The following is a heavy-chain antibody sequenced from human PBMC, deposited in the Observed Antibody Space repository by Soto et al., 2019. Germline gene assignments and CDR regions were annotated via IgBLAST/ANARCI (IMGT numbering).Heavy chain of an antibody. V-gene: IGHV4-31*03. CDR2: IYYSGST. Sequence: QVQLQESGPGLVKPSQTLSLTCTVSGGSISSGDYYWSWIRQHPGKGLEWIGYIYYSGSTYYNPSLMSRVTLSVDTSKNQFSLKLSSVTAADTAVYYCARWWSGSRQGFDPWGQGTLVTVSS. CDR3: ARWWSGSRQGFDP. D-gene: IGHD3-3*01. J-gene: IGHJ5*02. CDR1: GGSISSGDYY.